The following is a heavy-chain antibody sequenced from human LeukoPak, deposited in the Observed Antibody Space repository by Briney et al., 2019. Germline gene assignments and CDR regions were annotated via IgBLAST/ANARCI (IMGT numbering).Heavy chain of an antibody. J-gene: IGHJ4*02. CDR2: INHSGST. D-gene: IGHD4-23*01. Sequence: SETLSLTCAVYGGSFSGYYWSWIRQPPGKGLEWIGEINHSGSTNYNPSLKSRVTISVDTSKNQFSLKLSSVTAADTAVYYCARRSSLTVVRFGYDYWGQGTLVTVSS. V-gene: IGHV4-34*01. CDR1: GGSFSGYY. CDR3: ARRSSLTVVRFGYDY.